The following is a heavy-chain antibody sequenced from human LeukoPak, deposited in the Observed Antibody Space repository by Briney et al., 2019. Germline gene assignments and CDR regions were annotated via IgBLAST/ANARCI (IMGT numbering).Heavy chain of an antibody. CDR2: INSNGGST. V-gene: IGHV3-23*01. CDR1: GFTFSSYA. Sequence: PGGSLRLSCAASGFTFSSYAMNWVRQAPGKGLEGVSAINSNGGSTYYADSVKGRFTISRDNSKNTLYLQMNSLRAEDTAVYYCAKGPLPRIDYWGQGTLVTVSS. CDR3: AKGPLPRIDY. J-gene: IGHJ4*02.